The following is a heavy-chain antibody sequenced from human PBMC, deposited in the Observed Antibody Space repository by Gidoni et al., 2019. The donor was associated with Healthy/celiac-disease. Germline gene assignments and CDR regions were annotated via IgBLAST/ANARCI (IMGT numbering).Heavy chain of an antibody. D-gene: IGHD2-2*01. CDR3: AKEVGAFDI. Sequence: EVQLVESGGGLVQPGRSLRLSCAASGFTFDDYARHWVRQAPGKGLEWVSGISWNSGSIGYADSVKGRFTISRDNAKNSLYLQMNSLRAEDTALYYCAKEVGAFDIWGQGTMVTVSS. J-gene: IGHJ3*02. CDR1: GFTFDDYA. CDR2: ISWNSGSI. V-gene: IGHV3-9*01.